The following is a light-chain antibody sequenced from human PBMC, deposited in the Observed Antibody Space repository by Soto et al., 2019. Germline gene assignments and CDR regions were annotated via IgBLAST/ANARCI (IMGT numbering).Light chain of an antibody. Sequence: QSVLTQPASVSGSPGQSITVSCTGTSTDVGRYSLVSWYQQHPGKAPKLIIYEGSKRPSGVSNRFSGSKSGNTASLTISGLQAEDEADYYCSSYTSSSTYVFGSGTKLTVL. CDR3: SSYTSSSTYV. J-gene: IGLJ1*01. V-gene: IGLV2-14*02. CDR1: STDVGRYSL. CDR2: EGS.